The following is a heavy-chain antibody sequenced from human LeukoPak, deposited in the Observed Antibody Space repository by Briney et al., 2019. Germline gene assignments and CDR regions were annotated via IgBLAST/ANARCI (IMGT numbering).Heavy chain of an antibody. V-gene: IGHV4-34*01. J-gene: IGHJ4*02. CDR3: ARRGYYYDSSGYYSSYFDY. D-gene: IGHD3-22*01. CDR2: INHSGST. CDR1: GGSFSGYY. Sequence: PSETLSLTCAVYGGSFSGYYWSWIRQPPGKGLEWIGEINHSGSTNYNPSLKSRVTISVDTSKNQFSLKLSSVTAADTAVYYCARRGYYYDSSGYYSSYFDYWGQGTLVTVSS.